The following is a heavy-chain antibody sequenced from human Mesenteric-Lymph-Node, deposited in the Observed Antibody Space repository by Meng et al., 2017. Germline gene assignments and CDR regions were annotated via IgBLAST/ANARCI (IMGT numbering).Heavy chain of an antibody. D-gene: IGHD1-26*01. J-gene: IGHJ4*02. CDR2: IKSKSDGGTA. CDR3: TNQLLDY. CDR1: GFTFSNAW. V-gene: IGHV3-15*01. Sequence: EAQLVESGGGLGKPGGSFRRSCAASGFTFSNAWMNWVRQAPGKGLEWVGRIKSKSDGGTADYAAPVKGRFTISRDDSKNTLYLQMNSPKTEDTAVYYCTNQLLDYWGQGTLVTVSS.